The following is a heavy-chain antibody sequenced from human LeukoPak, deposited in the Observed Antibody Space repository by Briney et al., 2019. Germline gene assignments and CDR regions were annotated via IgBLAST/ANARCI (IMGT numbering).Heavy chain of an antibody. Sequence: QPGGSLRLSCAASGFTFSSYAMHWVRQAPGKGLEWVAVISYDGSNKYYADSVKGRFTISRDNSKNTLYLQMNSLRAEDTAVYYCAKGIRLRSSWYPPDYWGQGTLVTVSS. CDR3: AKGIRLRSSWYPPDY. D-gene: IGHD6-13*01. V-gene: IGHV3-30-3*01. CDR2: ISYDGSNK. CDR1: GFTFSSYA. J-gene: IGHJ4*02.